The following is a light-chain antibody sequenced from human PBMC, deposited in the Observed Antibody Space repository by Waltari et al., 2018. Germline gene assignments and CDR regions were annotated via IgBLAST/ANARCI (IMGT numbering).Light chain of an antibody. CDR3: SSYTSSSTDV. Sequence: QSALTQPASVSGSPGQSITISCTGTSSDVGGYNYVSWYQQHPGKAPKLMIYDVSNRPSGVSIRCSGSKSGNTASLTISGLQAEDEADYYCSSYTSSSTDVFGTGTKVTVL. CDR2: DVS. CDR1: SSDVGGYNY. V-gene: IGLV2-14*01. J-gene: IGLJ1*01.